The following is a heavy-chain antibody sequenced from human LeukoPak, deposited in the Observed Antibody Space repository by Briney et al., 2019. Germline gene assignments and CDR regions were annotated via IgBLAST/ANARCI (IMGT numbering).Heavy chain of an antibody. CDR1: GGSFSGYY. CDR3: ARLVARPLDAFDI. J-gene: IGHJ3*02. D-gene: IGHD6-6*01. CDR2: INHSGST. Sequence: SETLSLTCAVYGGSFSGYYWSWIRQPPGKGLEWIGEINHSGSTNYNPSLKSRVTISVDTSKNQFSLKLSSVTAADTAVFYCARLVARPLDAFDIWGQGTMVTVSS. V-gene: IGHV4-34*01.